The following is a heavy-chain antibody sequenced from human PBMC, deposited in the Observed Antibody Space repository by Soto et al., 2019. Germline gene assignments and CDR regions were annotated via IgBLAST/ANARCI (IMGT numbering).Heavy chain of an antibody. CDR1: GGSISSSNW. Sequence: SETLSLTCAVSGGSISSSNWWSWVRQPPGKGLEWIGEIYHSGSTNYNPSLKSRVTISVDKSKNQFSLKLSSVTAADTAVYYCARGEDIVVVVAAQPYYFDYWGQGTLVTVSS. V-gene: IGHV4-4*02. CDR3: ARGEDIVVVVAAQPYYFDY. J-gene: IGHJ4*02. D-gene: IGHD2-15*01. CDR2: IYHSGST.